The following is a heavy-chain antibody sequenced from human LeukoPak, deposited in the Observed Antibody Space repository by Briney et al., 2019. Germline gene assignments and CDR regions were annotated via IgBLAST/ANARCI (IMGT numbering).Heavy chain of an antibody. CDR3: ARAGAAVTMFFDF. D-gene: IGHD4-17*01. J-gene: IGHJ4*02. CDR2: IGAYNDNT. CDR1: GYTFSDFG. Sequence: GASVKVSCKASGYTFSDFGITWVRQAPGQGVEWMGWIGAYNDNTNYPQKFQGRVTLTTDTSTSTDYMELRSLTSDDTALYYCARAGAAVTMFFDFWGQGTLVTVSS. V-gene: IGHV1-18*01.